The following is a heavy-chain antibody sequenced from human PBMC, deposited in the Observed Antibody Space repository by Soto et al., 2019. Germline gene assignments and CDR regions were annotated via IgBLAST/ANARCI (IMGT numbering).Heavy chain of an antibody. J-gene: IGHJ4*02. CDR3: AKEGRYSSSRGYFDY. D-gene: IGHD6-13*01. V-gene: IGHV3-23*01. Sequence: GSLRLSCAASGFTFSSYGVSWVRQAPGKGLEWVSGISGSGGSTYYADSVKGRFTISRDNPKNTLYLQMNSLRAEDTAVYYWAKEGRYSSSRGYFDYWGQGTLVTVSS. CDR2: ISGSGGST. CDR1: GFTFSSYG.